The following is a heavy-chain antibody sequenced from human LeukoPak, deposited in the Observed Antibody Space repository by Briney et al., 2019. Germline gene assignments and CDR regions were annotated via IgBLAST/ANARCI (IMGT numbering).Heavy chain of an antibody. Sequence: PGGSLRLSCAASGFTFSSYWMHWVRQAPGKGLVWVSRISSDGSSTTYADSVKGRFTISRDNAKNTLYLQMNSLRAEDTAVYYCARGFPPTTYYSGSGSSDFWGQGTLVTVSS. V-gene: IGHV3-74*01. CDR3: ARGFPPTTYYSGSGSSDF. D-gene: IGHD3-10*01. J-gene: IGHJ4*02. CDR2: ISSDGSST. CDR1: GFTFSSYW.